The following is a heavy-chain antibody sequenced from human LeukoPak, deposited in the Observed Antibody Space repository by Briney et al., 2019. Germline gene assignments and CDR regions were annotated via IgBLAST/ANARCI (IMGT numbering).Heavy chain of an antibody. CDR2: ISYDGSNK. D-gene: IGHD3-10*01. CDR3: AQAPLTCYYGSEAHRGGMDV. CDR1: GFTFSSYG. J-gene: IGHJ6*04. V-gene: IGHV3-30*18. Sequence: GGSLRLSCAASGFTFSSYGMHWVRQAPGKGLEGVAVISYDGSNKYYADSVKGRFTISRDNSKNTLYLQMNSLRAEDTAVYYCAQAPLTCYYGSEAHRGGMDVWGKGTTATVSS.